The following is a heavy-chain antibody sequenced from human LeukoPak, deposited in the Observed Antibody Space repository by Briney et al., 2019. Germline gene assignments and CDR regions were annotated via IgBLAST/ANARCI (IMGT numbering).Heavy chain of an antibody. CDR2: IRQDGGDK. V-gene: IGHV3-7*01. J-gene: IGHJ4*02. CDR1: GFTFTSNW. Sequence: GGSLRLSCTASGFTFTSNWMSWVRQAPGKGLEWLANIRQDGGDKHYVDSMKGRFTISRDNAKNSVYLQMNSLRVEDTARYYCARYSGGPGDPGGFDSWGQGTLVTVSS. D-gene: IGHD2-21*01. CDR3: ARYSGGPGDPGGFDS.